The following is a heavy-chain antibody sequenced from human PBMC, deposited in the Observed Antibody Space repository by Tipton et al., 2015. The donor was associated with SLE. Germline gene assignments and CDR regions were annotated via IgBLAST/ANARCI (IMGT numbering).Heavy chain of an antibody. J-gene: IGHJ5*02. Sequence: TLSLTSTVSRGSIISSSSYWDWFRQAPGKELEWIGNIFYSGNTRYQSSLKSRVTISVDTSKNQFSLKMTSVTAADTAVYYCAMSGVLGRGWFDPWGQGILVTVAT. V-gene: IGHV4-39*01. CDR1: RGSIISSSSY. D-gene: IGHD3-10*01. CDR2: IFYSGNT. CDR3: AMSGVLGRGWFDP.